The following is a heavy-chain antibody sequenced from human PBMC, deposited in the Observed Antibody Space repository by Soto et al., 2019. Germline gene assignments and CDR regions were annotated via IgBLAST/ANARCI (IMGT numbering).Heavy chain of an antibody. V-gene: IGHV4-30-2*01. CDR3: AGIGIAAAGGGLDV. D-gene: IGHD6-13*01. Sequence: LQLQESGSGLVKPSQTLSLTCGVSGGSINSGDYAWSWIRQPPGKGLEWMGYIYHSGSTYYNPSLKSRGTLLADRSKNQFSLKLSSVTAADTAVYYCAGIGIAAAGGGLDVWGQGTTVTVSS. CDR1: GGSINSGDYA. CDR2: IYHSGST. J-gene: IGHJ6*02.